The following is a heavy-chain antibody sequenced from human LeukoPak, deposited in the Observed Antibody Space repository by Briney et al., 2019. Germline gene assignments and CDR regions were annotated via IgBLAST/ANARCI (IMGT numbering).Heavy chain of an antibody. CDR3: ARDRVISYYGSACYPGSMSWFDP. CDR1: GFTFSSYS. CDR2: ISSSSTI. V-gene: IGHV3-48*01. Sequence: GGSLRLSCAASGFTFSSYSMNWVRQAPGKGLEWVSYISSSSTIYYADSVKGRFTISRDNAKNSLYLQMNSLRAEDTAVYYCARDRVISYYGSACYPGSMSWFDPWGQGTLVTVSS. D-gene: IGHD3-10*01. J-gene: IGHJ5*02.